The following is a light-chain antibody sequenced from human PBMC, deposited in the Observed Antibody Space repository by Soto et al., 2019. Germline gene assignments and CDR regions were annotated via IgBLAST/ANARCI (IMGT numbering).Light chain of an antibody. V-gene: IGKV3-11*01. CDR3: QQSNNWPLT. J-gene: IGKJ4*01. CDR1: ESVSGH. CDR2: EGS. Sequence: EIVLIQSPATLSLSPGERATLSCRATESVSGHLAWYQQKPGQAPRLLIYEGSNRATGIPARFSGSGSGTAFNLTISCLEPEDFAVYYCQQSNNWPLTFGGGTKVEV.